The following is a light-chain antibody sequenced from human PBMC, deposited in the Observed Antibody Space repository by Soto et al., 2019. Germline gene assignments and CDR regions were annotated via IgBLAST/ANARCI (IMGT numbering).Light chain of an antibody. CDR3: SAYTVSRTYV. V-gene: IGLV2-14*03. Sequence: SVLTQPASVSGSPGQSITISCTGTSSDVGAYNFVSWHQQHPGKAPKLMIYNVYDRPSGISYRLSGSKSGNTASLTISGLQGEDEADYYCSAYTVSRTYVFGTGTKVTVL. J-gene: IGLJ1*01. CDR2: NVY. CDR1: SSDVGAYNF.